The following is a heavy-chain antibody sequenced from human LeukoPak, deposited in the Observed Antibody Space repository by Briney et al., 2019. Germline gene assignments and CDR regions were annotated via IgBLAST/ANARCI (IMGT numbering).Heavy chain of an antibody. J-gene: IGHJ4*02. Sequence: PGGSLKLSCAASGFTFSGSTMHWVRQASGKGLEWVGRIRSKANSYATAYAASVKGRFTISRDDSKNTACLQMSSLKTEDTAVYYCTRHDVDTAMVDYWGQGTLVTVSS. CDR3: TRHDVDTAMVDY. D-gene: IGHD5-18*01. CDR1: GFTFSGST. V-gene: IGHV3-73*01. CDR2: IRSKANSYAT.